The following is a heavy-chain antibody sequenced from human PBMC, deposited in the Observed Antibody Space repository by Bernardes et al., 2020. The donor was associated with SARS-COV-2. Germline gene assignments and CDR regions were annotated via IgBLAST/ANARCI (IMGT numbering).Heavy chain of an antibody. D-gene: IGHD3-22*01. CDR1: GFTFSSYS. CDR3: ARDHHPIKLLYDSSDYYPDYLDY. V-gene: IGHV3-21*01. J-gene: IGHJ4*02. CDR2: ISSSSSYI. Sequence: GGSLRLSCAASGFTFSSYSMNWVRQAPGKGLEWVSSISSSSSYIYYADSVKGRFTISRDNAKNSLYLQMNSLRAEDTAVYYCARDHHPIKLLYDSSDYYPDYLDYWGQGTLVTVSS.